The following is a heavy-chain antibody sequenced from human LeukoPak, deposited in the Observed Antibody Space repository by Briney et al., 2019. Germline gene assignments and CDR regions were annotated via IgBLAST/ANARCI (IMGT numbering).Heavy chain of an antibody. D-gene: IGHD3-16*01. J-gene: IGHJ2*01. CDR3: ARDRSFGYWYFDL. CDR1: GGSISSYY. CDR2: IYYSGST. Sequence: PSETLSLTCTVSGGSISSYYWSWIRQPPGKGLEWIGYIYYSGSTNYNPSLKSRVTISVDTPKNQFSLKLSSVTAADTAVYYCARDRSFGYWYFDLWGRGTLVTVSS. V-gene: IGHV4-59*01.